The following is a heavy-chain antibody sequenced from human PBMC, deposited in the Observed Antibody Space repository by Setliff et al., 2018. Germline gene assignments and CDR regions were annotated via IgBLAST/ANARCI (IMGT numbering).Heavy chain of an antibody. Sequence: PPETLSLTCTVSGGSISSSSYYWGWIRQPPGKGLEWIGSIHYSGSTYYNPSLKSRVTISVDTSKNQFSLKLSSVTAADTAVYYCARSAGYSSSWYNYYYGMDVWGQGTTVTVSS. CDR1: GGSISSSSYY. CDR2: IHYSGST. V-gene: IGHV4-39*07. CDR3: ARSAGYSSSWYNYYYGMDV. D-gene: IGHD6-13*01. J-gene: IGHJ6*02.